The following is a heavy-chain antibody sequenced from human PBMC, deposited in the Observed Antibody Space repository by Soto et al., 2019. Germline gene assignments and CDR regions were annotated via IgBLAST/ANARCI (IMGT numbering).Heavy chain of an antibody. Sequence: QLQLQESGPGLVKPSETLSLTCTVSGGSISSSSYYWGWIRQPPGKGLEWVGSIYYSVSTYYNPSLKSRVTISVDTSKNQFSLKLSSVTAADTAVYYCANLGYCSSTSCSRALDVWGQGTTVTVSS. CDR2: IYYSVST. V-gene: IGHV4-39*01. J-gene: IGHJ6*02. CDR1: GGSISSSSYY. CDR3: ANLGYCSSTSCSRALDV. D-gene: IGHD2-2*01.